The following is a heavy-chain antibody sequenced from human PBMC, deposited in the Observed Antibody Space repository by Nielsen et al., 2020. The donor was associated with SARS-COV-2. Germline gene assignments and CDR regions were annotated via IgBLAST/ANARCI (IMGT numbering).Heavy chain of an antibody. J-gene: IGHJ4*02. Sequence: SETLSLTCTVSGGSISGSYWSWIRQPPGKGLEWIGYIYYSGSTNYNPSLKSRVTISVDTSRNQFSLNLRSVTAADTAVYYCARSAAYYDFWSGYSLDSWGQGTLVTVSS. CDR3: ARSAAYYDFWSGYSLDS. CDR2: IYYSGST. CDR1: GGSISGSY. V-gene: IGHV4-59*08. D-gene: IGHD3-3*01.